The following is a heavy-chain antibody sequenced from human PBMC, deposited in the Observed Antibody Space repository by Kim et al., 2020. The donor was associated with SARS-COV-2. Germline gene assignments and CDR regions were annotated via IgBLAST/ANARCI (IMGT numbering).Heavy chain of an antibody. J-gene: IGHJ4*02. CDR3: AKDTHLAYYYDSSGYFELGFRPGFDY. V-gene: IGHV3-23*01. CDR1: GFTFSSYA. CDR2: ISGSGGST. Sequence: GGSLRLSCAASGFTFSSYAMSWVRQAPGKGLEWVSAISGSGGSTYYADSVKGRFTISRDNSKNTLYLQMNSLRAEDTAVYYCAKDTHLAYYYDSSGYFELGFRPGFDYWGQGTLVTVSS. D-gene: IGHD3-22*01.